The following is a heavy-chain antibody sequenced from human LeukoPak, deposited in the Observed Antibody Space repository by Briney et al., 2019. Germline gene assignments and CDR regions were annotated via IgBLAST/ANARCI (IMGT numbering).Heavy chain of an antibody. CDR2: IIPILGIA. CDR1: GGTFSSYA. V-gene: IGHV1-69*04. D-gene: IGHD3-22*01. Sequence: SVKVSCKASGGTFSSYAISWVRQAPGQGLKWMGRIIPILGIANYAQKFQGRVTITADKSTSTAYMELSSLRSEDTAVYYCARVRNYYDSSGLYYFDYWGQGTLVTVSS. CDR3: ARVRNYYDSSGLYYFDY. J-gene: IGHJ4*02.